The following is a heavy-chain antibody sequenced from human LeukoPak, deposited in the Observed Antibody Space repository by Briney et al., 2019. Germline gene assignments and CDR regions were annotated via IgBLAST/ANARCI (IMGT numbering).Heavy chain of an antibody. Sequence: SGGSLRLSCAASGFTFDDYAMHWVRQAPGKGLEWVSLISWDGGSTYYADSVKGRFTISRDNSKNSLYLQMNSLRAEDTALYYYAKDGHYYDSSGYYYSSYFDYWGQGTLVTVSS. V-gene: IGHV3-43D*03. CDR2: ISWDGGST. CDR3: AKDGHYYDSSGYYYSSYFDY. CDR1: GFTFDDYA. J-gene: IGHJ4*02. D-gene: IGHD3-22*01.